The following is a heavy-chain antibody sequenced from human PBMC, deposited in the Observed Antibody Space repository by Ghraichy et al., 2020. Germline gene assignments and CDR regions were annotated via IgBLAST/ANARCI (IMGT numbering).Heavy chain of an antibody. D-gene: IGHD1-26*01. J-gene: IGHJ4*02. CDR1: GFTFSTHA. V-gene: IGHV3-23*01. CDR2: ISGSDDGI. Sequence: GGSLRLSCAASGFTFSTHAMTWVRQSPETGLEWVSAISGSDDGIYYADSVKGRFTISRDNSKNMLYLQMNSLRAEDTAIYYCTRVTMGADDYWAQGTLVTVSS. CDR3: TRVTMGADDY.